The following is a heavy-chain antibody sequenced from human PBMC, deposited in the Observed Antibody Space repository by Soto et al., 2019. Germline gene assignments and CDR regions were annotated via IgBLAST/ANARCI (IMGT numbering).Heavy chain of an antibody. D-gene: IGHD4-17*01. CDR1: GGTFSYYA. J-gene: IGHJ4*02. CDR3: ARGPDYEGYFDY. V-gene: IGHV1-69*12. Sequence: QVRLEQSEAEVKKPGSSVKVSCKASGGTFSYYAISWVRQAPGQGLEWMGVIILPFGTPNYAQTFQGRVTITADESMTTAYMELSGLRSEDTAVYYCARGPDYEGYFDYWGRGTLVTVSS. CDR2: IILPFGTP.